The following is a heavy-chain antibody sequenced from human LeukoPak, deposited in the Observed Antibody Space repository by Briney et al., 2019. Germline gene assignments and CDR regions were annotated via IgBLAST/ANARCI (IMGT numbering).Heavy chain of an antibody. D-gene: IGHD6-13*01. CDR3: ASGAAAGFYDY. Sequence: GGSLRLSCAASGFTFSSYSMNWVRQAPGKGLEWVSSISSSSSYIYYADSVKGRFTISRDNAKNSLYLQMNSLRAEDTAVYYCASGAAAGFYDYWGQGTLVTVSS. CDR1: GFTFSSYS. CDR2: ISSSSSYI. V-gene: IGHV3-21*01. J-gene: IGHJ4*02.